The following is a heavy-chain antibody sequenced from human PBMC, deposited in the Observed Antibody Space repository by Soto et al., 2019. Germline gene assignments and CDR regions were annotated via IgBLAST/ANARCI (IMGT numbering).Heavy chain of an antibody. V-gene: IGHV3-23*01. CDR2: ITGSGGST. J-gene: IGHJ5*02. CDR1: GFTFGTYA. CDR3: AKDRSVDTRDWFDP. D-gene: IGHD5-18*01. Sequence: GGSLRLSCAASGFTFGTYAMNWARQAPGRGLEWVSGITGSGGSTYYADSVKGRFTISRDNSKNTLYLQMNSLRGDDTAVYYCAKDRSVDTRDWFDPWGQGTPVTVSS.